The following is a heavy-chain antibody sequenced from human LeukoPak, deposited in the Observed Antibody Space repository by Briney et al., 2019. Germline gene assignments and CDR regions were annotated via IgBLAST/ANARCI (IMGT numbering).Heavy chain of an antibody. Sequence: SETLSLTCAVSGGSISSSNWWSWVRQPPGKGLEWIGEIYHSGSTNYNPSLKSRVTISVDKSKNQFSLKLSSVTAADTAVYYCARVEKFDYEGSGTPNWFDPWGQGTLVTVSS. CDR1: GGSISSSNW. CDR3: ARVEKFDYEGSGTPNWFDP. V-gene: IGHV4-4*02. D-gene: IGHD3-10*01. J-gene: IGHJ5*02. CDR2: IYHSGST.